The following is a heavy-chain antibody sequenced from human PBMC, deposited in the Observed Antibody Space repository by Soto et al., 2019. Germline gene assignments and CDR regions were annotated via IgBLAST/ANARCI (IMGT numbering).Heavy chain of an antibody. V-gene: IGHV3-23*01. CDR3: ATGRTTVDFHYGMDV. J-gene: IGHJ6*02. Sequence: EVQLLESGGGLVQPGGSLRLSCAASGFTVSSYAMTWVRQAPGKGLEWVSGISGGGGSTYYADSVKGGFTISKDDSKNTLFLQINSLRAEDAAVYYCATGRTTVDFHYGMDVWGQGTTVSVSS. CDR2: ISGGGGST. D-gene: IGHD4-17*01. CDR1: GFTVSSYA.